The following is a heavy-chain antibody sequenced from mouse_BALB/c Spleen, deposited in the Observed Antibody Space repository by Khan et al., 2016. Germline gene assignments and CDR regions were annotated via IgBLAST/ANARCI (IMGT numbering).Heavy chain of an antibody. V-gene: IGHV9-3*02. CDR1: EYTFTNYG. CDR3: ARTGDYPYYAIDY. J-gene: IGHJ4*01. Sequence: QVQLKESGPELKKPGETVKISCKASEYTFTNYGMNWVKQAPGKGLKWMGWINTNTGEPTYAEEFKGRFAFSLEASASTAYLQINNLKNDDSATYFCARTGDYPYYAIDYWGQGTSVTVSA. CDR2: INTNTGEP. D-gene: IGHD2-13*01.